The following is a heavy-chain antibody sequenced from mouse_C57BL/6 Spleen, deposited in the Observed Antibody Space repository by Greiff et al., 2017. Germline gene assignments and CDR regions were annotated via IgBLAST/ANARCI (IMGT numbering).Heavy chain of an antibody. CDR3: ARNYYGSSEFAY. CDR1: GYTFTDYN. Sequence: VQLKESGPELVKPGASVKIPCKASGYTFTDYNMDWVKQSHGKSLEWIGDINPNNGGTIYNQKFKGKATLTVDKSSSTAYMELRSLTSEDTAVYYCARNYYGSSEFAYWGQGTLVTVSA. CDR2: INPNNGGT. J-gene: IGHJ3*01. D-gene: IGHD1-1*01. V-gene: IGHV1-18*01.